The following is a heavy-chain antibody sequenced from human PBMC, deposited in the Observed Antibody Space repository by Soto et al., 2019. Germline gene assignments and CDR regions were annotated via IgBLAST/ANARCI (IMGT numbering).Heavy chain of an antibody. J-gene: IGHJ3*02. Sequence: DVHLVASGGALIQPGESLRLSCAAFGFTVSGKKYVAWVRQAPGKGLEWVSAFYDLDGTFYSDSVKGRFTTSSDSSRTTVYLQMNDLRPDDTAIYSCATWHLQEHAYDIWGQGTTVTVSS. V-gene: IGHV3-53*01. CDR1: GFTVSGKKY. CDR2: FYDLDGT. D-gene: IGHD1-1*01. CDR3: ATWHLQEHAYDI.